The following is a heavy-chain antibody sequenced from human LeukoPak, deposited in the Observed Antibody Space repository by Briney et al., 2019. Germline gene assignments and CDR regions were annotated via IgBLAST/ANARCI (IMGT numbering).Heavy chain of an antibody. CDR2: IYYSGST. J-gene: IGHJ5*02. V-gene: IGHV4-39*01. CDR3: ARHTPNYSNYGGRWFSNWFDP. Sequence: PSETLSLTCTVSGGSISSSSYYWGWIRQPPGKGLEWIGSIYYSGSTYYNPSLKSRVTISVDTSKNQFSLKLSSVTAADTAVYYCARHTPNYSNYGGRWFSNWFDPWGQGTLVTVSS. CDR1: GGSISSSSYY. D-gene: IGHD4-11*01.